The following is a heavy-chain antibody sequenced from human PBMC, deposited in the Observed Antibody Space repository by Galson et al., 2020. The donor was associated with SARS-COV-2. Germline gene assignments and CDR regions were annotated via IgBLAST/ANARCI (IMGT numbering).Heavy chain of an antibody. J-gene: IGHJ4*02. CDR1: GFTFNNYW. V-gene: IGHV3-7*01. Sequence: GRSLRLSCAASGFTFNNYWMSWVRQAPGKGLEWVATIKKDGSELNYVDSVKGRFTISRDATKNSLFLQMNSLRAEDTAVYYCAKDDSWAFDYWGQGTPVTVSS. CDR2: IKKDGSEL. CDR3: AKDDSWAFDY. D-gene: IGHD2-21*02.